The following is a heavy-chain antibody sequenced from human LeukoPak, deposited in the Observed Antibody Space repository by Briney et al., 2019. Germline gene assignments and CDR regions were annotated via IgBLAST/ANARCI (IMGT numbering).Heavy chain of an antibody. D-gene: IGHD3-22*01. CDR3: ARLVYDSRGYYFDY. CDR2: IRYSGSA. CDR1: GSPISTHY. Sequence: SDTLFLTCPGNGSPISTHYWSWIRQPPAQGQESIGYIRYSGSANSNPTLRSRDTISIDTSKNQFSLKLSSVTAADTAVYHCARLVYDSRGYYFDYWGQGTLVTVSS. V-gene: IGHV4-59*08. J-gene: IGHJ4*02.